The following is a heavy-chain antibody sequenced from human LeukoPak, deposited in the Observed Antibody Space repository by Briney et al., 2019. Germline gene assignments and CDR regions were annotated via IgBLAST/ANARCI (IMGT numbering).Heavy chain of an antibody. Sequence: GSLRLSCAASGFTFSSYGMSWIRQPPGKGLEWIGEINHSGSTNYNPSLKSRVTISVDTSKNQFSLKLSSVTAADTAVYYCARGQVFDYWGQGTLVTVSS. CDR3: ARGQVFDY. V-gene: IGHV4-34*01. CDR1: GFTFSSYG. CDR2: INHSGST. J-gene: IGHJ4*02.